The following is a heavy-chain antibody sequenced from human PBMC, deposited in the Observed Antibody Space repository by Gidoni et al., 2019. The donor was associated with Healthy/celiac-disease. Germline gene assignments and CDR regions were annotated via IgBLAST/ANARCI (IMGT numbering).Heavy chain of an antibody. J-gene: IGHJ4*02. V-gene: IGHV4-31*03. CDR2: IYYSGST. D-gene: IGHD3-10*01. CDR3: ARLFSDSGRLTQIDY. CDR1: GGSISSGGYY. Sequence: QVQLQESGPGLVKPSQTLSLPCTVSGGSISSGGYYWSWIRQHPGKGLEWIGYIYYSGSTYYNPSLKSRVTISVDTSKNQFSLKLSSVTAADTAVYYCARLFSDSGRLTQIDYWGQGTLVTVSS.